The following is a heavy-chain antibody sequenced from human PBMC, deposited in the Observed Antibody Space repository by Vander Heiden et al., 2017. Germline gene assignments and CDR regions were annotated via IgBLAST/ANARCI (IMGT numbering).Heavy chain of an antibody. J-gene: IGHJ4*02. CDR1: GGSFSGYY. D-gene: IGHD2-2*01. V-gene: IGHV4-34*01. CDR2: INHSGST. Sequence: QVQLQQWGAGLLKPSETLSLTCAVYGGSFSGYYWSWIRQPPGKGLEWIGEINHSGSTNYNPSLKSRVTISVDTSKNQFSLKLSSVTAADTAVYYCARVHCSSTSCKYGYWGQGTLVTVSS. CDR3: ARVHCSSTSCKYGY.